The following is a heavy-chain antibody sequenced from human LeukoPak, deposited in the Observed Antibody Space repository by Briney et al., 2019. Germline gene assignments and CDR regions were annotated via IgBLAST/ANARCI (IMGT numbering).Heavy chain of an antibody. J-gene: IGHJ4*02. CDR3: AKDIGASLGWYPFDY. D-gene: IGHD6-19*01. V-gene: IGHV3-9*01. CDR2: ISWNSGSI. Sequence: GGSLRLSCAASGFTFSGYAMHWVRQAPGKGLEWVSGISWNSGSIGYADSVKGRFTISRDNAKNSLYLQMNSLRAEDTALYYCAKDIGASLGWYPFDYWGQGTLVTVSS. CDR1: GFTFSGYA.